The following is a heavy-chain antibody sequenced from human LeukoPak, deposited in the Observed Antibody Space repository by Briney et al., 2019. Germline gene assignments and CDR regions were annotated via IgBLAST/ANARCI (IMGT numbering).Heavy chain of an antibody. Sequence: GGSLRLSCAASQFTFSDYAMHWVRQAPGKGLEWVAVILFDGSDKYYADSVKGRFTISRDNSKKTLDLQMNSLRAEDKAVYYCARNVLLWVGELRYGLDVWGLGTTVTVSS. J-gene: IGHJ6*02. V-gene: IGHV3-30*04. CDR3: ARNVLLWVGELRYGLDV. CDR1: QFTFSDYA. D-gene: IGHD3-10*01. CDR2: ILFDGSDK.